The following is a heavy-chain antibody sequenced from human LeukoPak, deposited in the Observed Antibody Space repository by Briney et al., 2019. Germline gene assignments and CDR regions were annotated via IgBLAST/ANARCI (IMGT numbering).Heavy chain of an antibody. Sequence: PGGSLRLSCADSGFTFSDYYMLWIRPAPGKGLEWVSYISSSSSYTNYADSVKGRFTISRDNAKNSLYLQMNSLRAEDTAVYYCAKDLCGVYGYYKRCSFLDFGGQGTLVTVSS. D-gene: IGHD4-17*01. CDR1: GFTFSDYY. J-gene: IGHJ4*02. CDR3: AKDLCGVYGYYKRCSFLDF. CDR2: ISSSSSYT. V-gene: IGHV3-11*05.